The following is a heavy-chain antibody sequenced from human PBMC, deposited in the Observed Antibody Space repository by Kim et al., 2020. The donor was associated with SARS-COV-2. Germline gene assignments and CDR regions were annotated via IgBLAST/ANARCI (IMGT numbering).Heavy chain of an antibody. V-gene: IGHV4-39*01. CDR3: ARQGDMYNWFTP. Sequence: SETLSLTCTVSGGSISSSSYYWGWIRQPPGKGLEWIGSIYYSGSTYYNPSLKSRVTISVDTSKNQFSLKLSSVTAADTAVYYCARQGDMYNWFTPGAREPWSPSPQ. CDR1: GGSISSSSYY. CDR2: IYYSGST. D-gene: IGHD2-21*02. J-gene: IGHJ5*02.